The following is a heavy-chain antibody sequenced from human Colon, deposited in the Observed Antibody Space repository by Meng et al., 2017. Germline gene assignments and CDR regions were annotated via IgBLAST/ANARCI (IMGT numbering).Heavy chain of an antibody. V-gene: IGHV3-72*01. CDR1: GFTFSAHY. Sequence: VQVVESGGGLVQPGGSLRLSCAASGFTFSAHYMDWVRQASGKGLEWVGRTRDKATSYSTDYAASVKGRFTISRDDSQNSLFLQMNSLKTEDTAVYYCARVNRGSSSWGYWGQGTLVTVSS. J-gene: IGHJ4*02. CDR2: TRDKATSYST. CDR3: ARVNRGSSSWGY. D-gene: IGHD6-13*01.